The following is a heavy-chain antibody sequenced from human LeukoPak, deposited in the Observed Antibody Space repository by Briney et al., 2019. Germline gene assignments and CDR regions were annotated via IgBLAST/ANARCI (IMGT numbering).Heavy chain of an antibody. CDR3: ACESGYDHYGMDV. Sequence: PGGSLRLSCAASGLTFSSYEMNWVRQAPGKGLEWVSYISSSGSTIYYADSVKGRFTISRDNAKNSLYLQMNSLRAEDTAVYYCACESGYDHYGMDVWGKGTTVTVSS. CDR1: GLTFSSYE. D-gene: IGHD3-3*01. V-gene: IGHV3-48*03. J-gene: IGHJ6*04. CDR2: ISSSGSTI.